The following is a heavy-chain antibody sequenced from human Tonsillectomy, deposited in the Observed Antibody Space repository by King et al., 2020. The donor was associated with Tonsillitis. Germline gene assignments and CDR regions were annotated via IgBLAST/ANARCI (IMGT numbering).Heavy chain of an antibody. V-gene: IGHV4-34*01. D-gene: IGHD6-6*01. CDR3: ARGPIAARRLGGFYYGMDV. J-gene: IGHJ6*02. Sequence: VQLQQWGAGLLKPSQTLSLTCAVYGGSFSGYYWSWIRQPPGKGLEWIGEINHSGSTNYNPSLKSRVTISVDTSKNQFSLKLGFVTAADTAVYYCARGPIAARRLGGFYYGMDVWGQGTTVTVSS. CDR1: GGSFSGYY. CDR2: INHSGST.